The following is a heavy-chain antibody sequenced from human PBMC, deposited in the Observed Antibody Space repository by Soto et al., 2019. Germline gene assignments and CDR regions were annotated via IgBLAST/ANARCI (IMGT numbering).Heavy chain of an antibody. D-gene: IGHD5-18*01. V-gene: IGHV3-53*01. CDR1: GFTVSSNY. Sequence: GGSLRLSCAASGFTVSSNYLSWVRQAPGKGLEWVSVIFSADNTHYADSVKGRFTISRDNSKNTVFLQMNSLRAEDTAVYYCAITGAGYKIVWGQGTPVTVSS. CDR2: IFSADNT. CDR3: AITGAGYKIV. J-gene: IGHJ4*02.